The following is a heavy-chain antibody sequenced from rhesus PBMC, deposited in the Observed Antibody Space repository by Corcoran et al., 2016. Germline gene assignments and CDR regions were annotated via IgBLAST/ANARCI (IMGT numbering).Heavy chain of an antibody. CDR3: AREDYNFWTGYYMGGFDF. CDR1: GGSISDDYY. Sequence: QVQLQESGPGLVKPSETLSLTCAVSGGSISDDYYWSWIRQPPGKGLEWIGYIYGSGGDTNYKPSLKNRVTISIDTSKNQFSLKLSSVTAADTAVYYCAREDYNFWTGYYMGGFDFWGQGLRVTVSA. V-gene: IGHV4-106*01. CDR2: IYGSGGDT. D-gene: IGHD3-3*01. J-gene: IGHJ3*01.